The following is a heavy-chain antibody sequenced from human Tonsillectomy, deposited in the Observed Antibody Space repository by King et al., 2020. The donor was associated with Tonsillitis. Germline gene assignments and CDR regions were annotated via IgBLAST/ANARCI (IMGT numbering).Heavy chain of an antibody. CDR1: GDSLTIGGYF. CDR2: IYHSGPT. V-gene: IGHV4-31*03. CDR3: ARNRDYGDYVDF. D-gene: IGHD4-17*01. J-gene: IGHJ4*02. Sequence: VQLQESGPGLVRPSQTLSLICSVSGDSLTIGGYFWSWIRQHPDKCLEWIGSIYHSGPTYHTPSLRSRRFMSVDPSKNQFSLRLPSVTAPDTAVYYCARNRDYGDYVDFWGQGTLVAVSS.